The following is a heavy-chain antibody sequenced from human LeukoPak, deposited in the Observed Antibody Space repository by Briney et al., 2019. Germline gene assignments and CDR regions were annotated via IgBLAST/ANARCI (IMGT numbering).Heavy chain of an antibody. D-gene: IGHD6-13*01. CDR2: INHSGST. J-gene: IGHJ5*02. V-gene: IGHV4-34*01. CDR3: ARVGRYSSSWYGGRRRRNWFDP. Sequence: SETLSLTCAVYGGSFSGYYWSWIRQPPGKGLEWIGEINHSGSTNYNPYLKSRVTISVDTSKNQFSLKLSSVTAADTAVYYCARVGRYSSSWYGGRRRRNWFDPWGQGTLVTVSS. CDR1: GGSFSGYY.